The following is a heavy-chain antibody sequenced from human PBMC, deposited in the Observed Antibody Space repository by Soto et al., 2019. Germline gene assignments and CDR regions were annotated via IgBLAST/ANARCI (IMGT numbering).Heavy chain of an antibody. CDR1: GGSISSSSYY. D-gene: IGHD4-17*01. V-gene: IGHV4-39*01. CDR3: ARQPRSTVVTPYY. J-gene: IGHJ4*02. CDR2: IYYSGST. Sequence: QLQLQESGPGLVKPSETLSLTCTVSGGSISSSSYYWGWIRQPPGKGLEWIGSIYYSGSTYYNPSLKTRATISVDTSTIQCSRKLSSVTAADTAVYYCARQPRSTVVTPYYWGQGTLVTVSS.